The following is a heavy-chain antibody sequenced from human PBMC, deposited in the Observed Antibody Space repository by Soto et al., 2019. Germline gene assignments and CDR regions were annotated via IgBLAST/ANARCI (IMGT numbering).Heavy chain of an antibody. CDR3: ARGNLGLAVATGWFDP. CDR1: GYTFTSYG. J-gene: IGHJ5*02. V-gene: IGHV1-18*01. CDR2: ISAYNGNT. D-gene: IGHD6-19*01. Sequence: ASVKVSCKASGYTFTSYGISWVRQAPGQGLEWMGWISAYNGNTNYAQKLQGRVTMTTDTSTSTAYMELRSLRSDDTAVYYCARGNLGLAVATGWFDPWGQGTLVTVSS.